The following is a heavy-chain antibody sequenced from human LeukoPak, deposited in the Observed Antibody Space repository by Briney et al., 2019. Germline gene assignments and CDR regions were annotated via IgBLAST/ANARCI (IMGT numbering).Heavy chain of an antibody. CDR1: GFTFSSYS. CDR2: INTDGSRI. Sequence: QSGGSLRLSCAASGFTFSSYSMNWVRQAPGQGLVWVSRINTDGSRIYYADSVKGRFTISRDNSKNTLYLQMNSLRAEDTAVYYCAKELTIQLGYCSSTSCPDDAFDIWGQGTMVTVSS. V-gene: IGHV3-74*01. J-gene: IGHJ3*02. CDR3: AKELTIQLGYCSSTSCPDDAFDI. D-gene: IGHD2-2*01.